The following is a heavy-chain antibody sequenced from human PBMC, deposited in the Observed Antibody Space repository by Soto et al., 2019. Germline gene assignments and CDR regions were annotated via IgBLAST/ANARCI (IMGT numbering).Heavy chain of an antibody. V-gene: IGHV3-23*01. CDR2: ISGSGGST. CDR3: ARRSSGWYFDY. Sequence: VGSLRLSFAASGCTFSSYSMNWVRQAPGKGLEWVSVISGSGGSTYYAASVKGRFPISRDNSKNTLYLQMNSLRAADTAVYYCARRSSGWYFDYWGQGTLVTVSS. CDR1: GCTFSSYS. J-gene: IGHJ4*02. D-gene: IGHD6-19*01.